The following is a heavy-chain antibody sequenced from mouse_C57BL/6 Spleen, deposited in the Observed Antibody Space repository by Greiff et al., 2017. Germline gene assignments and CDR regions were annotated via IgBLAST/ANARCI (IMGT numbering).Heavy chain of an antibody. D-gene: IGHD1-1*01. V-gene: IGHV1-53*01. CDR2: INPSNGGT. CDR3: ARRDGSAYYAMDY. CDR1: GYTFTSYW. J-gene: IGHJ4*01. Sequence: VQLQQSGTELVKPGASVKLSCKASGYTFTSYWMHWVKQRPGQGLEWIGNINPSNGGTNYNEKFKSKATLTVDKSSSTAYMQLSSLTSEDSAVYYCARRDGSAYYAMDYWGQGTSVTVSS.